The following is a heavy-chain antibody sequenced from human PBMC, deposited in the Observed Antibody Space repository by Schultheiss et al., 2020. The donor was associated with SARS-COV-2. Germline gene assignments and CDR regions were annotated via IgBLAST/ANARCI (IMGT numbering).Heavy chain of an antibody. J-gene: IGHJ4*02. D-gene: IGHD5-18*01. CDR2: ISYDGSNK. CDR3: ARPRGYSYGWGFDY. CDR1: GFTFSSYA. Sequence: GGSLRLSCAASGFTFSSYAMHWVRQAPGKGLEWVAVISYDGSNKYYADSVKGRFTISRDNSKNTLYLQMNSLRAEDTAVYYCARPRGYSYGWGFDYWGQGTLVTVSS. V-gene: IGHV3-30-3*01.